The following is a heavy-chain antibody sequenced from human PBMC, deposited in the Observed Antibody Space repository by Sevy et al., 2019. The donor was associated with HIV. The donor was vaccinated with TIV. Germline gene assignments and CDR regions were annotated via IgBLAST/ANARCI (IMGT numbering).Heavy chain of an antibody. CDR3: AKGLSLYYYYAMDV. D-gene: IGHD3-3*02. Sequence: GGSLRLSCAASGFNFDDYAMHWVRQAPGKGLEWVSGISWNSGSIGYADSVKGRFTISRDNPKKSLFLQMNSLRTEDMALYYCAKGLSLYYYYAMDVWGQGTTVTVSS. CDR2: ISWNSGSI. V-gene: IGHV3-9*03. J-gene: IGHJ6*02. CDR1: GFNFDDYA.